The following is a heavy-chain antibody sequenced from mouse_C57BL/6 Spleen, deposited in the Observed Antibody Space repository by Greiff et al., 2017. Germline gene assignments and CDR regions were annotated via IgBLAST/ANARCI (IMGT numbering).Heavy chain of an antibody. D-gene: IGHD2-3*01. Sequence: VQLQQPGAELVTPGASVKLSCKASGYTFTSYWMHWVKQRPGQGLEWIGMIHPNSGSTNYNEKFKSKATLTVDKSSSTAYMQLSSLTSEDSAVYYCARVGYDGYYGDYWGQGTSVTVSS. CDR1: GYTFTSYW. CDR2: IHPNSGST. V-gene: IGHV1-64*01. CDR3: ARVGYDGYYGDY. J-gene: IGHJ4*01.